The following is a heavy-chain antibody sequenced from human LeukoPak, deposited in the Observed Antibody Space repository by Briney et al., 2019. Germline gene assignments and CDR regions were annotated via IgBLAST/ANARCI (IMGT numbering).Heavy chain of an antibody. D-gene: IGHD3-3*01. CDR3: ATSITIFGVVIMTPFGDY. Sequence: PGGSLRLSCAASGFTFSSYAMHWVRQAPGKGLEWVAVISYDGSNKYYADSVKGRFTISRDNSKNTLYLQMNSLRAEDTAVYYCATSITIFGVVIMTPFGDYWGQGTLVTVSS. J-gene: IGHJ4*02. CDR1: GFTFSSYA. V-gene: IGHV3-30-3*01. CDR2: ISYDGSNK.